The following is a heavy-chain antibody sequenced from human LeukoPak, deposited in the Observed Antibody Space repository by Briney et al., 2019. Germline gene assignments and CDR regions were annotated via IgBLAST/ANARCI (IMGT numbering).Heavy chain of an antibody. D-gene: IGHD1-26*01. V-gene: IGHV3-21*01. CDR3: ARDIYGATIAALDI. Sequence: PGGSLRLSCAASGFNFGSYSMTWVRQAPGKGLEWVSSISSSSSYIYYADSVKGRFTISRDNAKNSLYLQMNSLRAEDTAVYYCARDIYGATIAALDIWGQGTMVTVSS. CDR1: GFNFGSYS. J-gene: IGHJ3*02. CDR2: ISSSSSYI.